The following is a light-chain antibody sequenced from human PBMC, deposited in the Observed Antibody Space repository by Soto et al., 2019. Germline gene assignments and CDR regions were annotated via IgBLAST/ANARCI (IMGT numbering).Light chain of an antibody. Sequence: YPATLSLSAGARATLSCRASQSVSSSLAWYQQKPGQAPRLLIYEASNRATGVPARFSGSGSGTVFTLTNIILDPEDFAVYNWQQRSHRLTFGGGTKVDIK. CDR1: QSVSSS. CDR2: EAS. J-gene: IGKJ4*01. V-gene: IGKV3-11*01. CDR3: QQRSHRLT.